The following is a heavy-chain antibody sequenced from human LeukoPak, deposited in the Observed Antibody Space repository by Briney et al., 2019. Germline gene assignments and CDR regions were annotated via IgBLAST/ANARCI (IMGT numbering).Heavy chain of an antibody. J-gene: IGHJ4*02. CDR2: INPNSGGT. V-gene: IGHV1-2*06. CDR3: ARDYWGIAVAGIEYYFDY. D-gene: IGHD6-19*01. Sequence: GASVKVSCKASGYTFTGYYMHWVRQAPGQGLEWMGRINPNSGGTNYAQKFQGRVTRTRDTSISTAYMELSRLRSDDTAVYYCARDYWGIAVAGIEYYFDYWGQGTLVTVSS. CDR1: GYTFTGYY.